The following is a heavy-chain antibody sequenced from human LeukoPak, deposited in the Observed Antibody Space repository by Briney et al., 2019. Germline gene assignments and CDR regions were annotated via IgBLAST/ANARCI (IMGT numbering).Heavy chain of an antibody. CDR2: ISINTDT. Sequence: GGSLRLSCAASGIAVTGNYMSWVRQPPGKGLEWVSFISINTDTFYADSVRGRFTISRDSSKNTFFLQMNSLRDEDSAGYYCAIAQSWDELFDSWGQGTLVTVSS. CDR1: GIAVTGNY. D-gene: IGHD1-1*01. J-gene: IGHJ4*02. V-gene: IGHV3-53*01. CDR3: AIAQSWDELFDS.